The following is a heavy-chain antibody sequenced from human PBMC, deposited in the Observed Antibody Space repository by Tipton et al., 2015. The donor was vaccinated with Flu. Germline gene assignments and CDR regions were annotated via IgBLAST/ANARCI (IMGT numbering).Heavy chain of an antibody. CDR3: ARDGVSSSWYYYGMDV. CDR2: INPNSGGT. Sequence: QSGAEVKKPGASVKVSCKASGYTFTGYYMHWVRQAPGQGLEWMGWINPNSGGTNYAQKFQGRVTMTRDTSISTAYMELSRLRSDDTAVYYCARDGVSSSWYYYGMDVGGPGTTVTVSS. J-gene: IGHJ6*02. CDR1: GYTFTGYY. V-gene: IGHV1-2*02. D-gene: IGHD6-13*01.